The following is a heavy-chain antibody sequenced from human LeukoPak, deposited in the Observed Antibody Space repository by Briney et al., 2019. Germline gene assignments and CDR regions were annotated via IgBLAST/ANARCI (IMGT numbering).Heavy chain of an antibody. V-gene: IGHV3-11*01. CDR3: ASQKVPAAMMGPFDY. CDR2: ISSSGTTI. CDR1: GFTFSDYY. Sequence: GGSLRLSCTASGFTFSDYYMNWTRQAPGKGLEWVSYISSSGTTIYYADSVKGRFAISRDNAKNSLYLQMNSLRAEDTAVYYCASQKVPAAMMGPFDYWGQGTLVTVSS. D-gene: IGHD2-2*01. J-gene: IGHJ4*02.